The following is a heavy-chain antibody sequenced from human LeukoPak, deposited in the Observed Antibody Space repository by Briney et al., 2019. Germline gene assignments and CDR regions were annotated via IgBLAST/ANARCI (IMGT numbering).Heavy chain of an antibody. CDR2: IYTSGST. CDR3: ARHQTKGGIVACNY. J-gene: IGHJ4*02. D-gene: IGHD5-12*01. CDR1: GGSVSSSNYY. Sequence: SETLSLTCTVPGGSVSSSNYYWSWVRQPAGKGLEWIGRIYTSGSTDYNPSLKSRVTISADTSKNQFSLKLSSVTAADTAVYYCARHQTKGGIVACNYWGQGTLVTVSS. V-gene: IGHV4-61*02.